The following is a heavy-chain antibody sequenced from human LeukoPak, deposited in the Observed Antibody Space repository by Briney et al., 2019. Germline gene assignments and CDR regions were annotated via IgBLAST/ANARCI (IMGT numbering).Heavy chain of an antibody. J-gene: IGHJ4*02. D-gene: IGHD2-2*01. Sequence: GGSLRLSCAASGFTFSSYSMNWVRQAPGKGLEWVSSISSSSTYIYYADSVKGRFTISRDNAKNSLYLQMNSLRAENTAVYYCASKVGYQLLGGYWGQGTLVTVSS. CDR1: GFTFSSYS. CDR2: ISSSSTYI. CDR3: ASKVGYQLLGGY. V-gene: IGHV3-21*01.